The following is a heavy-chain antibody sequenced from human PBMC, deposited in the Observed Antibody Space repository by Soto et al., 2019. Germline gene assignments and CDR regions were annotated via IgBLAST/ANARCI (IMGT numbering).Heavy chain of an antibody. V-gene: IGHV4-39*01. CDR3: ARHVGVYYDFWSGFLHYWYFDL. Sequence: SETLSLTCTVSGGSISSSSYYWGWIRQTPGKGLEGIGSIYYSGSTYYNPSLKSRVTIAVDTSKNQFSLKLSSVTAADTAVYYCARHVGVYYDFWSGFLHYWYFDLWGRGTLVTVS. CDR1: GGSISSSSYY. D-gene: IGHD3-3*01. CDR2: IYYSGST. J-gene: IGHJ2*01.